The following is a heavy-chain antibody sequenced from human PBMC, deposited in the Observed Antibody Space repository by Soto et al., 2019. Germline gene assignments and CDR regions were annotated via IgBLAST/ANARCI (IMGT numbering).Heavy chain of an antibody. CDR1: DASITDYY. V-gene: IGHV4-4*09. Sequence: LSLTCSVSDASITDYYWTWTRQPPGKGLEWIGYIYSSGTSHYSPSLKSRVSISVDTSKNQFSLSLTSVTAADTAVYYCARGGCSGDYCFDYWGQGTLVTVSS. CDR2: IYSSGTS. CDR3: ARGGCSGDYCFDY. D-gene: IGHD4-17*01. J-gene: IGHJ4*02.